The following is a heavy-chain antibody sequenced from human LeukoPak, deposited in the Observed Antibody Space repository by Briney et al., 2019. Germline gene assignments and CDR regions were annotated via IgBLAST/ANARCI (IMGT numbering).Heavy chain of an antibody. CDR3: ARGPPGSGWYVVDY. J-gene: IGHJ4*02. CDR1: GFTFRDYY. CDR2: ISSRSDYT. Sequence: KSGGSLRLSSAASGFTFRDYYMSWIRQAPGKGLEWVSYISSRSDYTNYADSVKGRFTISRDNAKNSLYLQMNSLRAEDTAVYYCARGPPGSGWYVVDYWGQGTLVTVSS. D-gene: IGHD6-19*01. V-gene: IGHV3-11*06.